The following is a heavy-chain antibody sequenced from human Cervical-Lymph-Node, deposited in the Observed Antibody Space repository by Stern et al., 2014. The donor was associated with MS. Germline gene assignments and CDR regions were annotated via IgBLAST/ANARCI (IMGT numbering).Heavy chain of an antibody. CDR2: VSNDGTKE. CDR3: ARERGYCSGGRCYPYYFDS. D-gene: IGHD2-15*01. Sequence: QVQLVESGGGVVQPGRTLRLSCAPSGFTFSNYAMHWVRQAPGQGPEWVAFVSNDGTKEFYADSVKGRFTISRDNSNSTLYLQMTSLTTEDTSVYFCARERGYCSGGRCYPYYFDSWGQGTLVVVSS. V-gene: IGHV3-30-3*01. CDR1: GFTFSNYA. J-gene: IGHJ4*02.